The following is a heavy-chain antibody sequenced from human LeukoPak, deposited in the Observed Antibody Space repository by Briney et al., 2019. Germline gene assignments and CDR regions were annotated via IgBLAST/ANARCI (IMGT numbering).Heavy chain of an antibody. J-gene: IGHJ4*02. D-gene: IGHD3-9*01. CDR3: ARPSHYDILTGYYIPFDY. Sequence: SETLSLTCTVSGGSISSYYWSWIRQPPGKGLEWIGYIYYSGSTNYNPSLKSRVTISVDTSKNQFSLKLSSVTAADTAVYYCARPSHYDILTGYYIPFDYWGQGTLVTVSS. CDR2: IYYSGST. CDR1: GGSISSYY. V-gene: IGHV4-59*01.